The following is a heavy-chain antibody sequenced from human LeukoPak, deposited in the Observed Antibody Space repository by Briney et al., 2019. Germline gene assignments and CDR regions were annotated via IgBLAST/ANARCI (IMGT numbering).Heavy chain of an antibody. CDR2: ISYDGSNK. D-gene: IGHD3-22*01. CDR3: AKSSYYYDSSGYSDY. J-gene: IGHJ4*02. V-gene: IGHV3-30*18. Sequence: PGGSLRLSCAASGFTFSSYGMHWVRQAPGKGLEWVAVISYDGSNKYYADSVKDRFTISRDNSKNTLYLQMNSLRAEDTAVYYCAKSSYYYDSSGYSDYWGQGTLVTVSS. CDR1: GFTFSSYG.